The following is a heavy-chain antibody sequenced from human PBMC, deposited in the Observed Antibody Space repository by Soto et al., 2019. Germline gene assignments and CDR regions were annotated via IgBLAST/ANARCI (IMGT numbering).Heavy chain of an antibody. CDR2: IYWNDEK. Sequence: QITLKESGPTLVTPTQTLTLTCTFSGFSLTTTGLGVAWIPQPPGKALEWLALIYWNDEKRYTPSLRSRLTSTKDTSKNQVVLTMTDMDPVDTATYYCAHEGFGSDNWFDAWGQGTLVIVSS. CDR3: AHEGFGSDNWFDA. CDR1: GFSLTTTGLG. J-gene: IGHJ5*02. V-gene: IGHV2-5*01. D-gene: IGHD3-10*01.